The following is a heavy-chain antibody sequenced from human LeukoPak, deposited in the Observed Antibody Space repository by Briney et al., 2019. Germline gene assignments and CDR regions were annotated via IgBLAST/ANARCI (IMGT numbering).Heavy chain of an antibody. V-gene: IGHV3-66*01. CDR2: LYSDGDT. Sequence: GGSLRLSCAASGLTVTNNYWHWVRQPPGKRPEWISILYSDGDTKYADSVKGRFTFSRDSSRNTLYLQMNGLRAEDTAVYYCTYGDYPLTYWGRGTLVSVSS. CDR1: GLTVTNNY. D-gene: IGHD4-17*01. CDR3: TYGDYPLTY. J-gene: IGHJ4*02.